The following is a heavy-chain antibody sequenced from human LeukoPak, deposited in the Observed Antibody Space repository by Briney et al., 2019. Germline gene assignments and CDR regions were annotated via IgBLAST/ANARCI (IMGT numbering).Heavy chain of an antibody. V-gene: IGHV4-34*01. CDR1: GGSFSGYY. Sequence: PSETLSLTCAVYGGSFSGYYWSWIRQPPGKGLEWIGEINHSGSTNYNPSLKSRVTISVDTSKNQFSLKLSSVTAADTAVYYCARQRPHLLRPGPNWFDPWGQGTLVTVSS. D-gene: IGHD6-25*01. CDR2: INHSGST. J-gene: IGHJ5*02. CDR3: ARQRPHLLRPGPNWFDP.